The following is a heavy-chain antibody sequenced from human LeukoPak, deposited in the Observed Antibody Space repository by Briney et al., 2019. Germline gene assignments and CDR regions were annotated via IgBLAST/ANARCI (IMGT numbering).Heavy chain of an antibody. CDR2: IYYSGST. Sequence: PSETLSLTCTVSGGSISSSSYYWGWIRQPPGKGLEWIGSIYYSGSTYYNPSLKSRVTISVDTSKNQFSLKLSSVTAADTAVYYCARHGGGIHLLRDEAFDIWGQGTMVTVSS. J-gene: IGHJ3*02. CDR1: GGSISSSSYY. D-gene: IGHD5-18*01. V-gene: IGHV4-39*01. CDR3: ARHGGGIHLLRDEAFDI.